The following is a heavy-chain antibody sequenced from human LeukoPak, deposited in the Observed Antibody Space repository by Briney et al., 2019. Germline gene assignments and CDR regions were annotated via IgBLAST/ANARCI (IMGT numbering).Heavy chain of an antibody. J-gene: IGHJ4*02. CDR1: GESFSGYY. Sequence: SETLSLTCAVYGESFSGYYWSWIRQSPGKGLEWIGEINHSGSTKYNPSLKSRVTISVDPSKNQFSLTLNYVTAADTAVYYWARGLYKWDVYIFDYWGQGTLVTVSS. V-gene: IGHV4-34*01. D-gene: IGHD1-20*01. CDR2: INHSGST. CDR3: ARGLYKWDVYIFDY.